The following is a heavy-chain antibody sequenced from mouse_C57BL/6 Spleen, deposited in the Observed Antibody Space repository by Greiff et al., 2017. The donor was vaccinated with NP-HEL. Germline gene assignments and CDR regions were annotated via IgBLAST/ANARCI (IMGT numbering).Heavy chain of an antibody. Sequence: QVQLQQSGAELVKPGASVKLSCKASGYTFTEYTIHWVKQRSGQGLEWIGWFYPGSGSIKYNEKFKDKATLTADKSSSTVYMELSRLTSEDSAVYFCARHVAYYSNYEKVYYFDYWGQGTTLTVSS. V-gene: IGHV1-62-2*01. D-gene: IGHD2-5*01. CDR2: FYPGSGSI. CDR1: GYTFTEYT. J-gene: IGHJ2*01. CDR3: ARHVAYYSNYEKVYYFDY.